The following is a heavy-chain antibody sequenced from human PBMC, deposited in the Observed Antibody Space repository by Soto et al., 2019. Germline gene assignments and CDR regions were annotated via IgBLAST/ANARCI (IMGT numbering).Heavy chain of an antibody. J-gene: IGHJ6*02. CDR2: IIPIFGTA. D-gene: IGHD3-10*01. CDR1: GCTFSSYA. V-gene: IGHV1-69*13. CDR3: ASPIDSGWGTDPYSYYGMDV. Sequence: ASVKVSCKASGCTFSSYAISWVRQAPGQGLEGMGGIIPIFGTANYAQKFQGRVTINADESTSTAYMEMSSLRSEDTAVYYCASPIDSGWGTDPYSYYGMDVWGQGTTVTVSS.